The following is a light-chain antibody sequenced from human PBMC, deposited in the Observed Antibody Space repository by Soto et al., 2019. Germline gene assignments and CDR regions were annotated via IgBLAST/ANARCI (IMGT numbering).Light chain of an antibody. Sequence: LTQPASVSGSPGQSSTISCTGTSSDVGGYNYVSWYQHHPGKAPKLIIYDVTNRPSGVSNPFSGSKSGNTASLTISGLQPEDEADYYCSSYTTSNTRQIVFGTGTKVTVL. J-gene: IGLJ1*01. V-gene: IGLV2-14*03. CDR1: SSDVGGYNY. CDR2: DVT. CDR3: SSYTTSNTRQIV.